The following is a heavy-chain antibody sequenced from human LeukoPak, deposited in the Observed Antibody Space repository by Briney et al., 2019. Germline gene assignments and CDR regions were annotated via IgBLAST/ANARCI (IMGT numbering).Heavy chain of an antibody. CDR2: MNPNSGNT. Sequence: ASVKVSCKASGYTFTSYDINWVRQATGQGLEWMGRMNPNSGNTGYAQKFQGRVTMTRNTSISTAYMELSSLRSEDTAVYYCARGDFIAVAGTDYYYGMDVWGQGTTVTVSS. V-gene: IGHV1-8*01. CDR3: ARGDFIAVAGTDYYYGMDV. CDR1: GYTFTSYD. J-gene: IGHJ6*02. D-gene: IGHD6-19*01.